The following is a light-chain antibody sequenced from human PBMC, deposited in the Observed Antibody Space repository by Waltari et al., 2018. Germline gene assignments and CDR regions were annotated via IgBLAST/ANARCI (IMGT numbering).Light chain of an antibody. CDR3: HQSNSLPYT. CDR2: WAS. V-gene: IGKV4-1*01. J-gene: IGKJ2*01. CDR1: QTVLYSSNNKNY. Sequence: DIVMTQSPDSLAVSLGERATINCKSSQTVLYSSNNKNYLAWYQQKPGQPPKLLIYWASTRESGVPDRFSGSGSGTDFTLTINSLEAEDAATYYCHQSNSLPYTFGQGTKLEIK.